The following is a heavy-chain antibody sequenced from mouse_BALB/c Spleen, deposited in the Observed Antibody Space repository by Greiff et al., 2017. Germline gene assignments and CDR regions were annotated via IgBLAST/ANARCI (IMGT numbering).Heavy chain of an antibody. CDR3: ARDGYILFAY. Sequence: EVQLVESGGGLVQPGGSRKLSCAASGFTFSSFGMHWVRQAPEKGLEWVAYISSGSSTIYYADTVKGRFTISRDNPKNTLFLQMTSLRSEDTAMYYCARDGYILFAYWGQGTLVTVSA. V-gene: IGHV5-17*02. J-gene: IGHJ3*01. CDR1: GFTFSSFG. D-gene: IGHD2-3*01. CDR2: ISSGSSTI.